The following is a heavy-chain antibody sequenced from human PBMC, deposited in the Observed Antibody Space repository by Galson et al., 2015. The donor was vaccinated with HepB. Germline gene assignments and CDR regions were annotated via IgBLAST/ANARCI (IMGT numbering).Heavy chain of an antibody. V-gene: IGHV3-30*18. CDR3: AKGDSSSSWEKDFDY. D-gene: IGHD6-13*01. Sequence: SLRLSCAAYGFTFSNYGMPWVRQAQGKGLEGVAVISYDGSNKYHADSVKGRFTISRDNSKNTLYMQMNRLRADDTAVYYCAKGDSSSSWEKDFDYWVQGPLVTVSS. CDR2: ISYDGSNK. CDR1: GFTFSNYG. J-gene: IGHJ4*02.